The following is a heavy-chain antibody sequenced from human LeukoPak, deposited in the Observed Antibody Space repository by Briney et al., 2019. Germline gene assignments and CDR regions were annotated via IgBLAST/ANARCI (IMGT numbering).Heavy chain of an antibody. J-gene: IGHJ3*02. D-gene: IGHD1-26*01. Sequence: SETLSLTCTVSGGSISSYYWSWIRQPPGKGLEWIGYVYYSGSTNYNPSLKSRVTISVDTSKNQFSLKLSSVTAADTAVYYCARGPVGGATYYDGDAFDIWGQGTMVTVSS. CDR1: GGSISSYY. CDR2: VYYSGST. V-gene: IGHV4-59*01. CDR3: ARGPVGGATYYDGDAFDI.